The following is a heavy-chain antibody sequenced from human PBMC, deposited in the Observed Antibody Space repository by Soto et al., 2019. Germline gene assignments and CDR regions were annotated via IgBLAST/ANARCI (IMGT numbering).Heavy chain of an antibody. Sequence: GGSLRLSCAASGFTFSSYAMHWVRQAPGKGLEWVAVISYDGSNKYYADSVKGRFTISRDNSKNTLYPQMNSLRAEDTAVYYCARGVGSTYDFWSGYWYSDEVAYYYGMDVWGQGTTVTVSS. J-gene: IGHJ6*02. CDR3: ARGVGSTYDFWSGYWYSDEVAYYYGMDV. CDR1: GFTFSSYA. CDR2: ISYDGSNK. V-gene: IGHV3-30-3*01. D-gene: IGHD3-3*01.